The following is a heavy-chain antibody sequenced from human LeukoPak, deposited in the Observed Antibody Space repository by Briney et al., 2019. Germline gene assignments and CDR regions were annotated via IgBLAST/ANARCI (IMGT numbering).Heavy chain of an antibody. V-gene: IGHV4-59*01. J-gene: IGHJ6*02. CDR1: GGFISGYY. CDR3: ASSQTYYYYYGMDV. CDR2: IYYSGST. Sequence: SETLSLTCAVSGGFISGYYWSWIRQPPGKGLEWIGYIYYSGSTNYNPSLKSRVTISVDTSKNQFSLKLSSVTAADTAVYYCASSQTYYYYYGMDVWGQGTTVTVSS.